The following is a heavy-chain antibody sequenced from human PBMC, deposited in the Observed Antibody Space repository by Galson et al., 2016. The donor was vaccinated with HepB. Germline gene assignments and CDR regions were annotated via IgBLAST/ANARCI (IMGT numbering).Heavy chain of an antibody. CDR2: ISGSGGST. Sequence: SLRLSCAASGFTFSKYAMTWVRQAPGKGLEWVSAISGSGGSTHYADSAKGRFTISRDNSKNTLYLQMNSLRAEDTAVYYCAKDFLLWFGEGFFDYWGQGTPVTVSP. CDR1: GFTFSKYA. D-gene: IGHD3-10*01. V-gene: IGHV3-23*01. CDR3: AKDFLLWFGEGFFDY. J-gene: IGHJ4*02.